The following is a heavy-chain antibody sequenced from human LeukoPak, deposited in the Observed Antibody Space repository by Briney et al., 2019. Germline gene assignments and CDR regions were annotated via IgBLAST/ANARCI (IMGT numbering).Heavy chain of an antibody. D-gene: IGHD2-2*01. J-gene: IGHJ6*02. CDR3: ARVGRVVPAATYYYGMDV. V-gene: IGHV3-30-3*01. CDR1: GFTFSSYA. CDR2: ISYDGSNK. Sequence: GRSLRLSCAASGFTFSSYAMHWVRQAPGKGLEWVAVISYDGSNKYYADSVKGRFTISRDNSKNTLHLQMNSLRAEDTAVYYCARVGRVVPAATYYYGMDVWGQGTTVTVSS.